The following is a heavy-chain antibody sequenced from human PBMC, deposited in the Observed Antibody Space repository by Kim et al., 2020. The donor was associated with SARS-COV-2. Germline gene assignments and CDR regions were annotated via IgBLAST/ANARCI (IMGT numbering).Heavy chain of an antibody. V-gene: IGHV3-74*01. J-gene: IGHJ4*02. CDR3: GTSWGGGGVDY. D-gene: IGHD2-2*01. CDR1: GFIFRNQW. Sequence: GGSLRLSCVGSGFIFRNQWMHWVRQVPGKGLQWISRIKSDATSTSYAASVKGRFTISRDNAKNTLFLQMNSLRPEDTATYLCGTSWGGGGVDYWGQGALVTVSS. CDR2: IKSDATST.